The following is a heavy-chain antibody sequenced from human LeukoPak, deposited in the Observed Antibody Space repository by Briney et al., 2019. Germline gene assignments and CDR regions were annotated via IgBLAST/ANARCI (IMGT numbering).Heavy chain of an antibody. CDR3: ARDFPGIAAAGIYYYYGMDV. V-gene: IGHV1-46*01. CDR2: INPSGANT. Sequence: ASVKVSCKTSGYTFTNFYMHWVRQAPGQGLEWMGIINPSGANTGYAQKFQGRVTMARDTSTSTVYMELSSLRSQDTAVYYCARDFPGIAAAGIYYYYGMDVWGQGTTVTVSS. D-gene: IGHD6-13*01. J-gene: IGHJ6*02. CDR1: GYTFTNFY.